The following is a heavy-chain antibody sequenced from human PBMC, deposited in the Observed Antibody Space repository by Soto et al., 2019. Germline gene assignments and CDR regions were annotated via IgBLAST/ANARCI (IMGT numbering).Heavy chain of an antibody. V-gene: IGHV5-10-1*01. CDR3: ARHKGGSGYHWKNDAFDI. CDR2: IDPSDSYT. CDR1: GYSFTSYW. Sequence: GESLKISCKGSGYSFTSYWISWVRQMPGKGLEWMGRIDPSDSYTNYSPSFQGHVTISADKSISTAYLQWSSLKASDTAMYYCARHKGGSGYHWKNDAFDIRGQGTMVTVSS. J-gene: IGHJ3*02. D-gene: IGHD3-22*01.